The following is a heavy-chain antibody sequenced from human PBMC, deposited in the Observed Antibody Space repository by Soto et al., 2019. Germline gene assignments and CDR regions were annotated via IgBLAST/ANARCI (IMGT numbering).Heavy chain of an antibody. Sequence: ASVKVSCKASGYTFTGYYMHWVRQAPGQGLEWMGWINPNSGGTNYAQKFQGRVTMTRDTSISTAYMELSRLRSDDTAVYYCARGLVATITRFDYWGQGTLVTVYS. V-gene: IGHV1-2*02. CDR2: INPNSGGT. CDR3: ARGLVATITRFDY. CDR1: GYTFTGYY. D-gene: IGHD5-12*01. J-gene: IGHJ4*02.